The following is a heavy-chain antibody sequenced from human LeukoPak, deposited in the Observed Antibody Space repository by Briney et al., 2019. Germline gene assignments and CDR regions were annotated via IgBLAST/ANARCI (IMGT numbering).Heavy chain of an antibody. Sequence: SETLSLTCAVYGGSFSGYYWSWIRQPPGKGLEWIGEINHSGSTNYNPSLKSRVTISVDTSKNQFSLKLSSVTAADTAVYYCARRHPGYCSGGSCYYGMKTSNNWFDPWGQGTLVTVSS. D-gene: IGHD2-15*01. V-gene: IGHV4-34*01. J-gene: IGHJ5*02. CDR1: GGSFSGYY. CDR3: ARRHPGYCSGGSCYYGMKTSNNWFDP. CDR2: INHSGST.